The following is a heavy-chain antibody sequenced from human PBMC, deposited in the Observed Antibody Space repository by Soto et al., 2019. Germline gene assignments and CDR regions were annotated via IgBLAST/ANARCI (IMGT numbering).Heavy chain of an antibody. CDR1: GGSISSSSYY. J-gene: IGHJ6*03. CDR2: IYYSGST. D-gene: IGHD2-8*01. CDR3: ARLFLGYCTNGVCRPYYYYMDV. Sequence: SETLSLTCTVSGGSISSSSYYWGWIRQPPGKGLEWIGSIYYSGSTYYNPSLKSRVTISVDTSKDQFSLKLSSVTAADTAVYYCARLFLGYCTNGVCRPYYYYMDVWGQGTTVTVS. V-gene: IGHV4-39*01.